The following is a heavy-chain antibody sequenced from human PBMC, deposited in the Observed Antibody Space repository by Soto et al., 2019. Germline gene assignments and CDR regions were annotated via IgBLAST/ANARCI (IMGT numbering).Heavy chain of an antibody. CDR2: LYNDGNT. Sequence: PSETLSLTCAVSGASIGSGGWWSWVRQPPGKGLEWIAELYNDGNTNYSPSLKSRVTISVDKSQNQCSLNVYSVTAADTAVYDYARHEGWTGPDQWGQGTLVTVSS. D-gene: IGHD2-8*02. CDR3: ARHEGWTGPDQ. CDR1: GASIGSGGW. V-gene: IGHV4-4*02. J-gene: IGHJ5*02.